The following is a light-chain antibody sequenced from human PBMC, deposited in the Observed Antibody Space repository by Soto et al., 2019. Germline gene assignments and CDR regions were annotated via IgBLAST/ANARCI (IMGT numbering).Light chain of an antibody. V-gene: IGKV3-11*01. CDR3: QQRSIWPRS. J-gene: IGKJ4*01. Sequence: EIVLTQSPATLSLSPGERATLSCRSSQSVTTDLAWYRQKPGQAPRLLIYDASNRASGIPARFSGSGSGTDFTLTISSLEPEDFAVSYCQQRSIWPRSFGGGTRVEIK. CDR2: DAS. CDR1: QSVTTD.